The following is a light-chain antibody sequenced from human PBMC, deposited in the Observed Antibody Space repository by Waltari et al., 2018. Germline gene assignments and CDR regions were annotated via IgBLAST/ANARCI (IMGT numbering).Light chain of an antibody. CDR2: EVS. CDR3: SSYVGSNTGL. CDR1: SSDLGTYNY. J-gene: IGLJ2*01. V-gene: IGLV2-11*01. Sequence: QAALTQPRSVSGSPGQSVTIPCTGTSSDLGTYNYVSCYQQHPGTAPKLMIYEVSKRPSGVSDRFSGSKSGNTASLTISGLQAEDEADYYCSSYVGSNTGLFGGGTRLTVL.